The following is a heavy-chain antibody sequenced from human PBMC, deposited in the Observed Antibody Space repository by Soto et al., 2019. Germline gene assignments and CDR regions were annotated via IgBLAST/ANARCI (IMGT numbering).Heavy chain of an antibody. CDR3: ARDPLIGTTDYGLDV. D-gene: IGHD1-7*01. Sequence: EVQLVESGGGLVQPGGSLRLSCAASGFTFSTYWMHWVRQPPGKGLVWVSRIKNDGSNTAYADSVKGRFPISRDNAKSTLYLPMNSLRAEDTAVYYCARDPLIGTTDYGLDVWGQGTTVSVSS. CDR1: GFTFSTYW. V-gene: IGHV3-74*01. J-gene: IGHJ6*02. CDR2: IKNDGSNT.